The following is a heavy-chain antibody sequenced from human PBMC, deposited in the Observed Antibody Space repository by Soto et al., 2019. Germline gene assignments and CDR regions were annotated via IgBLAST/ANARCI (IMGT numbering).Heavy chain of an antibody. CDR1: GYTFTSYG. CDR2: ISAYNGNT. CDR3: ARGYCSGGSCYYNWFDP. V-gene: IGHV1-18*01. J-gene: IGHJ5*02. D-gene: IGHD2-15*01. Sequence: GASVKVSCKASGYTFTSYGISWVRRAPGQGLEWMGWISAYNGNTNYAQKLQGRVTMTTDTSTSTAYMELRSLRSDDTAVYYCARGYCSGGSCYYNWFDPWGQGTLVTVSS.